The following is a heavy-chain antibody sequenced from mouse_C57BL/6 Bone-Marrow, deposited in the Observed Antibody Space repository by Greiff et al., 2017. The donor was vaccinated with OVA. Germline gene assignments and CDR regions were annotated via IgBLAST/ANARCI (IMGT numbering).Heavy chain of an antibody. CDR3: ARNPLYYYGSSYTLDY. D-gene: IGHD1-1*01. V-gene: IGHV1-69*01. CDR2: IDPSDSYT. Sequence: QVQLQQPGAELVMPGASVKLSCKASGYTFTSYWMHWVKQRPGQDLEWIGEIDPSDSYTNYNQKFKGKSTLTVDKSSSTAYMQLSSLTSEDSAVYYCARNPLYYYGSSYTLDYWGQGTTLTVSS. J-gene: IGHJ2*01. CDR1: GYTFTSYW.